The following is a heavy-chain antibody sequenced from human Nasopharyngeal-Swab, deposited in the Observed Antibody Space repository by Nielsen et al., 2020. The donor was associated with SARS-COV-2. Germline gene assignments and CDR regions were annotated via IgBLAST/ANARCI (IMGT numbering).Heavy chain of an antibody. V-gene: IGHV1-18*01. CDR2: ISACNGNT. Sequence: ASVKVSCKASGYTFTSYGISWVRQAPGQGLEWMGWISACNGNTNYAQKLQGRVTMTTDTSTSTAYMELRSLRSDDTAVYYCASNPLYCSSTSCYHDAFDIWGQGTMVTVSS. J-gene: IGHJ3*02. CDR1: GYTFTSYG. D-gene: IGHD2-2*01. CDR3: ASNPLYCSSTSCYHDAFDI.